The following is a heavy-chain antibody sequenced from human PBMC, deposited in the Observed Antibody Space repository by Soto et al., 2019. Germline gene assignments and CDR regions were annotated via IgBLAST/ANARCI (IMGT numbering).Heavy chain of an antibody. CDR1: GFTFSSYG. D-gene: IGHD2-21*02. Sequence: GSLRLSCAASGFTFSSYGMHWVRQAPGKGLEWVAVISYDGSNKYYADSVKGRFTISRDNSKNTLYLQMNSLRAEDTAVYYCAKIALPTYCGGDCYSNWFDPWGQGTLVTVSS. CDR2: ISYDGSNK. V-gene: IGHV3-30*18. CDR3: AKIALPTYCGGDCYSNWFDP. J-gene: IGHJ5*02.